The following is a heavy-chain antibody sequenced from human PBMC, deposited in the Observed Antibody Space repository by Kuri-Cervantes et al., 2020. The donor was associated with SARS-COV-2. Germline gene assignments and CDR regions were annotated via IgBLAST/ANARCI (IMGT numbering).Heavy chain of an antibody. Sequence: ASVKVSCKASGYTFTSYGISWVRQAPGQGLEWMGWISAYNGNTNYAQRLQGRVTMTTDTSTSTAYMELRSLRSDDTAVYYCARDSSGSYLTTGGFDPWGQGTLVTVSS. D-gene: IGHD1-26*01. CDR1: GYTFTSYG. CDR3: ARDSSGSYLTTGGFDP. V-gene: IGHV1-18*01. CDR2: ISAYNGNT. J-gene: IGHJ5*02.